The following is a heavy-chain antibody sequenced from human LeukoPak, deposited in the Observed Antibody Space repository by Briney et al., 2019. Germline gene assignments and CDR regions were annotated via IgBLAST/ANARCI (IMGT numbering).Heavy chain of an antibody. Sequence: GGSLRLSCAASGFSFSSYNMNWVRQAPGKVLEWVSSITTSSTYTFYADSVKGRFTISRDNAKNSLYLQMNSLRAEDTAVYYCATTGSGSYYDYWGQGTLVTVSS. V-gene: IGHV3-21*01. CDR3: ATTGSGSYYDY. CDR2: ITTSSTYT. J-gene: IGHJ4*02. CDR1: GFSFSSYN. D-gene: IGHD1-26*01.